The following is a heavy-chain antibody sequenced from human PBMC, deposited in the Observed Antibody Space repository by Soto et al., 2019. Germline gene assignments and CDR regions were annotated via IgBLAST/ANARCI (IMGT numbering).Heavy chain of an antibody. J-gene: IGHJ4*02. D-gene: IGHD6-19*01. CDR3: VKATAVARYYFDS. CDR2: LSGSGGST. CDR1: GFTFSSYV. Sequence: EVQLLESGGGWVQPGGSLRLSCAASGFTFSSYVMSWVRQAPGKGLKWVSTLSGSGGSTYYADSVKGRFTISRDNSKNTLYLQMNSLRADDTAVYYCVKATAVARYYFDSWGQGTLVTVSS. V-gene: IGHV3-23*01.